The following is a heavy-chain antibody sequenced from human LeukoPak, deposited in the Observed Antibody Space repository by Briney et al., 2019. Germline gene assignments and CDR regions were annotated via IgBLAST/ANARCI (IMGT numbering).Heavy chain of an antibody. D-gene: IGHD3/OR15-3a*01. V-gene: IGHV3-30*03. CDR1: GFTFSSYG. J-gene: IGHJ6*02. CDR3: ARDDLVDYYYGMDV. CDR2: ISYDGSNK. Sequence: GRSLRLSCAASGFTFSSYGMHWVRQAPGKGLEWVAVISYDGSNKYYADSVKGRFTISRDNSKNTLYLQMNSLRAEDTAVYYCARDDLVDYYYGMDVWGQGTTVTVSS.